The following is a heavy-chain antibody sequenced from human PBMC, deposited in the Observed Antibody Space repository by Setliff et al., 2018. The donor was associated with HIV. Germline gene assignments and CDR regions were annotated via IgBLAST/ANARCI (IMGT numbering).Heavy chain of an antibody. CDR1: GYSFSSLG. J-gene: IGHJ4*02. V-gene: IGHV1-18*01. CDR2: ISGQIDDT. D-gene: IGHD5-12*01. CDR3: VRDEKRAAGGSLYYFDL. Sequence: GASVKVSCKASGYSFSSLGISWVRQAPGQGLEWMGWISGQIDDTNSADKFQGRLTMTKDTFTSTAYMELRSLRSDDTAIYYCVRDEKRAAGGSLYYFDLWGQGTLVTVSS.